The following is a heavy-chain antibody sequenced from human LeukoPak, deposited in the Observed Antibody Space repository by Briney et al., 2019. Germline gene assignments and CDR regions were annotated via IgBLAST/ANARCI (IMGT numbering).Heavy chain of an antibody. CDR2: ISSSSSYI. J-gene: IGHJ4*02. Sequence: GGSLRLSCAASGFTFSSYSMNWVRQAPGKGLEWVSSISSSSSYIYYADSVKGRFTISRDNAKNSLYLQMNSLRAEDTAVYFCAKSPVSSCRGSFCYPFDYWGQGNLVTVSS. CDR3: AKSPVSSCRGSFCYPFDY. CDR1: GFTFSSYS. V-gene: IGHV3-21*04. D-gene: IGHD2-15*01.